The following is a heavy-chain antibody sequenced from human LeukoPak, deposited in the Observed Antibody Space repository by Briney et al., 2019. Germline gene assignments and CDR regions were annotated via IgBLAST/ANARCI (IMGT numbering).Heavy chain of an antibody. CDR2: ISSSGSTI. V-gene: IGHV3-11*04. CDR3: AREQLVGWYYYYMDV. J-gene: IGHJ6*03. D-gene: IGHD6-6*01. Sequence: GGSLRLSCAASGFTFSGYYMSWIRQAPGKGLEWVSYISSSGSTIYYADSVKGRFTISRDNAKNSLYLQMNSLRAEDTAVYYCAREQLVGWYYYYMDVWGKGTTVTVSS. CDR1: GFTFSGYY.